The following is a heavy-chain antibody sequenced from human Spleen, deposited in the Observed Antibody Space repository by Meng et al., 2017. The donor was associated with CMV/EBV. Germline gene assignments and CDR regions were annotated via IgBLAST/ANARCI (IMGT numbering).Heavy chain of an antibody. CDR1: GGSITSHY. CDR3: ARGYSSSWVYYYGMDV. CDR2: INHSGGT. J-gene: IGHJ6*02. V-gene: IGHV4-59*11. Sequence: SETLSLTCTVSGGSITSHYWSWIRQPPGKGLEWIGEINHSGGTNYNPSLSSRVTISVDTSKNQFSLKLSSVTAADTAVYYCARGYSSSWVYYYGMDVWGQGTTVTVSS. D-gene: IGHD6-13*01.